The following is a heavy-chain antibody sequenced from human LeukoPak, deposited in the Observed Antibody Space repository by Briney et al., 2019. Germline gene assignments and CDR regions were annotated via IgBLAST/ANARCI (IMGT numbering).Heavy chain of an antibody. CDR3: SRENGAFSPFGY. CDR2: ISLTGLT. V-gene: IGHV4-4*02. Sequence: SGTLSLSCGVSGGSISNTNWRSWVRQPPGQGLEWIGEISLTGLTHYNPSVESRFTLSLDKSKNQLSLNLTSVTAADTAVYYCSRENGAFSPFGYWGQGTLVTVLS. J-gene: IGHJ4*02. D-gene: IGHD2-8*01. CDR1: GGSISNTNW.